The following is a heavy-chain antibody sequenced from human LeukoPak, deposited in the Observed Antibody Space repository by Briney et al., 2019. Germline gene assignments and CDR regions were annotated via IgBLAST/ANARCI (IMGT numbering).Heavy chain of an antibody. V-gene: IGHV4-4*07. J-gene: IGHJ4*02. CDR2: IYTSGST. CDR1: GVSISSYY. D-gene: IGHD2-15*01. CDR3: ARTVVVAASAVYYFDY. Sequence: SETLSLTCTVSGVSISSYYWSWIRQPAGKGLEWIGRIYTSGSTNYNPSLKSRVTMSVDTSKNQFSLKLSSVTAADTAVYYCARTVVVAASAVYYFDYWGQGTLVTVSS.